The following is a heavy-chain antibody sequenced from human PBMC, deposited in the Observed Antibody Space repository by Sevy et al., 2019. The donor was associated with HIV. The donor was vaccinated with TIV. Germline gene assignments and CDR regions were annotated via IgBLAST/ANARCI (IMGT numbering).Heavy chain of an antibody. D-gene: IGHD3-10*01. Sequence: GGSLRLSCAASGFTFSSYWMHWVRQAPGKGLVWVSRINSDGSSTSYADSVKGRFTISRDKAKNTLYLQMNSLRAEDTAVYYCARVDVRGVIITSDTNYYYGMDVWGQGTTVTVSS. CDR2: INSDGSST. J-gene: IGHJ6*02. V-gene: IGHV3-74*01. CDR1: GFTFSSYW. CDR3: ARVDVRGVIITSDTNYYYGMDV.